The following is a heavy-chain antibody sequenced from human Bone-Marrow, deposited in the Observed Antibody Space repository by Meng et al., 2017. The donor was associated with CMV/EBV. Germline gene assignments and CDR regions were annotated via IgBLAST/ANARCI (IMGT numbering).Heavy chain of an antibody. J-gene: IGHJ5*02. D-gene: IGHD3-10*01. CDR2: IFYDGRT. Sequence: GSLRLSCTVSGGSISSSDYYWARNRQPPGKGLNWLGNIFYDGRTSYNPSLKRRVTISVDTCRNDYSLNLTSVTAADTAVYYWASWVDVSYDRWLAPWGQGLLDPVPS. CDR3: ASWVDVSYDRWLAP. CDR1: GGSISSSDYY. V-gene: IGHV4-39*02.